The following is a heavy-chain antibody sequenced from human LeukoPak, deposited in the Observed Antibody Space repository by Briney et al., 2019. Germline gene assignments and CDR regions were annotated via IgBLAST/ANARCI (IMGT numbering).Heavy chain of an antibody. CDR3: ARDRGYSYGFDS. CDR1: DGSINSNTYY. V-gene: IGHV4-39*07. D-gene: IGHD5-18*01. Sequence: SETLSLTCTVADGSINSNTYYWGWIRQPPGKGLEWIGSFYYSGSTYYNPSLKSRLTISVDTSKNQFSLRLSSVTAADTAVYFCARDRGYSYGFDSWGQGTLVTVSS. CDR2: FYYSGST. J-gene: IGHJ4*02.